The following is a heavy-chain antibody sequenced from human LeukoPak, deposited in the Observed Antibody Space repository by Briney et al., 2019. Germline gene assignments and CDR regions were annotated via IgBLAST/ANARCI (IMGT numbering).Heavy chain of an antibody. D-gene: IGHD6-19*01. Sequence: SQTLSLTCTVSGGSISSGSYYWSWIRQPPGKGLEWIGYIDSSGITNYNSSLNSRVTISLDTSHNQFSLKLNSVTAADTAVYYCATVASGWYPDYWGQGALVAVAS. CDR1: GGSISSGSYY. J-gene: IGHJ4*02. CDR3: ATVASGWYPDY. CDR2: IDSSGIT. V-gene: IGHV4-61*01.